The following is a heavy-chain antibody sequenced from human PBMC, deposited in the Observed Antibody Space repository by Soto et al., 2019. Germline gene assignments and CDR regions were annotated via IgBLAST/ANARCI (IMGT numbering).Heavy chain of an antibody. Sequence: EVQLVESGGGLVQPGGSLRLSCAASGFTFSSYSMNWVRQAPGKGLERVSYISSSSSTIYYADSVKGRFTISRDNAKNSLYLQMNSLRAEDTAVYYCAKALGYCSGGSCYPLWGQGTMVTVSS. D-gene: IGHD2-15*01. CDR3: AKALGYCSGGSCYPL. CDR2: ISSSSSTI. CDR1: GFTFSSYS. V-gene: IGHV3-48*01. J-gene: IGHJ3*01.